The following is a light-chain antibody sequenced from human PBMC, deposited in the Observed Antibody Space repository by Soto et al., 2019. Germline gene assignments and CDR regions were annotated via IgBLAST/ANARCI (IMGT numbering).Light chain of an antibody. CDR2: EVS. CDR3: SSYTSSSTDV. CDR1: SSDVGGYDY. Sequence: QSVLTQPASVSGSPGQSITISCTGTSSDVGGYDYVSWYQHRPGKAPKLTIYEVSNRPSGVSNRVSGSKSGNTVSLTISGLQAEDEAEYYCSSYTSSSTDVFGTGTKVTVL. V-gene: IGLV2-14*01. J-gene: IGLJ1*01.